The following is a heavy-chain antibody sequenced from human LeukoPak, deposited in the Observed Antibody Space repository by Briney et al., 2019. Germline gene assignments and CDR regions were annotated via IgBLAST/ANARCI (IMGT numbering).Heavy chain of an antibody. CDR1: GGTFSSYA. D-gene: IGHD6-6*01. V-gene: IGHV1-69*05. J-gene: IGHJ3*02. CDR3: ARVLPLVADAFDI. Sequence: GASVKVSCKASGGTFSSYAISWVRQAPGQGLEWMGGIIPIFGTANYAQKFQGRVMITTDESTSTAYMELSSLRSEDTAVYYCARVLPLVADAFDIWGQGTMVTVSS. CDR2: IIPIFGTA.